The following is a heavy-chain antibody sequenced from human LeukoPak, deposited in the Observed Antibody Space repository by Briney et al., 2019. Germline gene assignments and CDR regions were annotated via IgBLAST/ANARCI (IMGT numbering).Heavy chain of an antibody. J-gene: IGHJ3*02. V-gene: IGHV3-30*04. D-gene: IGHD1-26*01. CDR2: ISYDGSNK. CDR1: GFTFSSYA. CDR3: ARDAIVGATGGYDAFDI. Sequence: GGSLRLSCAASGFTFSSYAMHWVRQAPGKGLEWVAVISYDGSNKYYADSVKGRFTISRDNSKNTLYLQMNSLRAEDTAVYYCARDAIVGATGGYDAFDIWGQGTMVTVSS.